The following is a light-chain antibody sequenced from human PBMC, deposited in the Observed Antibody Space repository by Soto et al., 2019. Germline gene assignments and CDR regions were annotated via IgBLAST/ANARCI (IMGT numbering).Light chain of an antibody. J-gene: IGKJ1*01. V-gene: IGKV1-5*03. CDR2: KAS. CDR1: PSISSW. Sequence: DIQMTQAPSTLSACVGDRVTITCRASPSISSWLAWYQQKPGKAPKLLIYKASTLERGVPSNFSGSGSGTAFSLDISSVQADDFAMCYFHQYNDYPCPFAQGTKFDIK. CDR3: HQYNDYPCP.